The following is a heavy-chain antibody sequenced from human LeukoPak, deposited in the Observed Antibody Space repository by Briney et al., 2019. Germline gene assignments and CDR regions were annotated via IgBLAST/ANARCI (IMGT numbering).Heavy chain of an antibody. V-gene: IGHV1-18*01. J-gene: IGHJ4*02. Sequence: ASVKVSCKASGYTFTSYGISWVRQAPGQGLEWMGWISAYNGNTNYAQKLQGRVTMTTDTSTSTVYMELRSLRSDDTAVYYCARERLGYCSGGSCYPLDYWGQGTLVTVSS. D-gene: IGHD2-15*01. CDR2: ISAYNGNT. CDR1: GYTFTSYG. CDR3: ARERLGYCSGGSCYPLDY.